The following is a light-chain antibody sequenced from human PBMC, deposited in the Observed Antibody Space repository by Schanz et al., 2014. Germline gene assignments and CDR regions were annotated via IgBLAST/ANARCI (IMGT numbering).Light chain of an antibody. CDR2: DVT. CDR1: SSDVGGYNR. V-gene: IGLV2-18*02. CDR3: SSYTTNSAPGVV. J-gene: IGLJ2*01. Sequence: HSALTQPPSVSGSPGQSVTISCTGTSSDVGGYNRVSWYQQPPGTAPKLMIYDVTNRPSGVPDRFSGSKSGSTASLTISGLRAEDEADYYCSSYTTNSAPGVVFGGGTKLTVL.